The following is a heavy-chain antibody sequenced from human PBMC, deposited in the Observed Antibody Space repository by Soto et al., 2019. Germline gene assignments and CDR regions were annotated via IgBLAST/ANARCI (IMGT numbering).Heavy chain of an antibody. J-gene: IGHJ4*02. D-gene: IGHD3-16*01. V-gene: IGHV1-24*01. CDR2: FDPEDGET. CDR1: GYTLTELS. CDR3: ATDLGRDPYYFDY. Sequence: ASVKVSCKVSGYTLTELSMHWVRQAPGKGLEWMGGFDPEDGETICAQKFQGRVTMTEDTSTDTAYMELSSLRSEDTAVYYCATDLGRDPYYFDYWGQGTLVTVSS.